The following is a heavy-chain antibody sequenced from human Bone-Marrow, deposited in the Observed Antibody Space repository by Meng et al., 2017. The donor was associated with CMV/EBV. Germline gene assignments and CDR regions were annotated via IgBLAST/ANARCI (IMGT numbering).Heavy chain of an antibody. D-gene: IGHD3-3*01. CDR1: GGSVSSGTYY. CDR3: ARASISRFFETPFYYYYGMDV. V-gene: IGHV4-61*01. J-gene: IGHJ6*02. Sequence: SETLSLTCTVSGGSVSSGTYYWNWIRQPPGKGLEWIAYIYYSGSTNYNPSLKSRVTISVDTSKNQFSLKLSSVTAADTAVYYCARASISRFFETPFYYYYGMDVWGQGITVTVSS. CDR2: IYYSGST.